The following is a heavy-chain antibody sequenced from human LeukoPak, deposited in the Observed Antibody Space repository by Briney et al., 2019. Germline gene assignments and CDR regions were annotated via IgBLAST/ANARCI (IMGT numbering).Heavy chain of an antibody. D-gene: IGHD6-13*01. CDR2: IRYDGSNK. J-gene: IGHJ1*01. V-gene: IGHV3-30*02. CDR1: GFTFSSYG. CDR3: AKGALAAPLIHAEYFQH. Sequence: GGSLRLSCAASGFTFSSYGIHWVRQAPGKGLEWVAFIRYDGSNKYYADSVKGRFTISRDNSKNTLYLQMNSLRAEDTAVYYCAKGALAAPLIHAEYFQHWGQGTLVTVSS.